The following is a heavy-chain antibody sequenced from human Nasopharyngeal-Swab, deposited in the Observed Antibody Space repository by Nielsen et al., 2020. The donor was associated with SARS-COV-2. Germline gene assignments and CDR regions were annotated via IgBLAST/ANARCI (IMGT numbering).Heavy chain of an antibody. CDR3: SWSGYQGAYYYYGMDV. J-gene: IGHJ6*02. D-gene: IGHD3-3*01. V-gene: IGHV1-8*01. Sequence: WVRQAPGQGLEWMGWMNPNSGNTGYAQKFQGRVTMTRNTSISTAYMELSSLRSEDTAVYYCSWSGYQGAYYYYGMDVWGQGTTVTVSS. CDR2: MNPNSGNT.